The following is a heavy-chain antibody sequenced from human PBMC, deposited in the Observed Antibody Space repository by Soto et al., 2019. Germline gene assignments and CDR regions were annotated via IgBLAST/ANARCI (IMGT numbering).Heavy chain of an antibody. J-gene: IGHJ3*02. V-gene: IGHV3-48*03. CDR2: ISVSGSTM. CDR3: AREHTYDAFDI. CDR1: GFTFSSYE. D-gene: IGHD2-8*01. Sequence: GGSLILSCAASGFTFSSYEMNWVRQAPGKGLEWVSSISVSGSTMYYADSVKGRFTISRDNAKNSLYLQMNSLRAEDTAAYYCAREHTYDAFDIWGQGTMVTVSS.